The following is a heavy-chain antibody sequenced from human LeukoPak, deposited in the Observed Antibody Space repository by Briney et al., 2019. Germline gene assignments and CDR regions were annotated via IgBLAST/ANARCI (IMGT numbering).Heavy chain of an antibody. Sequence: SVKVSCKASGGTFSSYAISWVRQAPGQGLEWMGRIVPIFGTANYAQKFQGRVTITTDESTSTAYMELSSLRSEDTAVYYCARAKVRGVTDSPDVWGKGTTVTVSS. D-gene: IGHD3-10*01. CDR2: IVPIFGTA. J-gene: IGHJ6*04. CDR3: ARAKVRGVTDSPDV. CDR1: GGTFSSYA. V-gene: IGHV1-69*05.